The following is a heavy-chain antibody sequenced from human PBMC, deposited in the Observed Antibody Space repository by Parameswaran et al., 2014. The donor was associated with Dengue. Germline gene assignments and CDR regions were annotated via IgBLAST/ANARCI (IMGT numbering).Heavy chain of an antibody. D-gene: IGHD3-10*01. J-gene: IGHJ4*02. Sequence: WVRQAPGQGLEWMGGIIPIFGTPNYAQKFQGRVTITADESTSTAYMELSSLSSEDTAVYYCATSHGDSESYYNGAEFWGQGTLVTVSS. CDR3: ATSHGDSESYYNGAEF. CDR2: IIPIFGTP. V-gene: IGHV1-69*01.